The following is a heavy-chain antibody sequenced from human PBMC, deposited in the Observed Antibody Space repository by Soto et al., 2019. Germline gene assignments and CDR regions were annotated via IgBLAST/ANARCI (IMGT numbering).Heavy chain of an antibody. V-gene: IGHV3-23*01. J-gene: IGHJ4*02. CDR3: ADLSRYCTSSNCD. CDR1: GFTFSSYS. D-gene: IGHD2-2*01. CDR2: IGTSAST. Sequence: DVRLLESGGGLVQPGGSLRLSCAASGFTFSSYSMSWVRQAPGKGLEWVSTIGTSASTYYGDSVRGRFTISRDNSRNTLYLRINSLRAEDPAVYYCADLSRYCTSSNCDWGQGTLVTVSS.